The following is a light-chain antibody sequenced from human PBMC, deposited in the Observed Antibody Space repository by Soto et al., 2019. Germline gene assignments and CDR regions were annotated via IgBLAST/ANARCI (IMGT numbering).Light chain of an antibody. V-gene: IGKV3-15*01. Sequence: EIVMTQSPATLSVSPGERATLSCRASQSLSTNLAWYQQKPGQAPRLLIYDASTRATGIPARFSGSGSGTDFTLTISSLQSEDFAVYFCQQYKNWPPLTFGGGIKVEVK. CDR1: QSLSTN. CDR3: QQYKNWPPLT. CDR2: DAS. J-gene: IGKJ4*01.